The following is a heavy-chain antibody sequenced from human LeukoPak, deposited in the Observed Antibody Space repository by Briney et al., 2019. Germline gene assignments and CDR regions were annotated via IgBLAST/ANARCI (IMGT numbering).Heavy chain of an antibody. CDR2: IYHSGST. V-gene: IGHV4-30-2*01. J-gene: IGHJ3*02. CDR1: GGSLSSGGYS. CDR3: ARDSSGAFDI. Sequence: SETLSLTCAVSGGSLSSGGYSWSWIRQPPGKGLEWIGYIYHSGSTYYNPSLKSRVTISVDRSKNQFSLELSSVTAADTAVYYCARDSSGAFDIWGQGTMVTVSS.